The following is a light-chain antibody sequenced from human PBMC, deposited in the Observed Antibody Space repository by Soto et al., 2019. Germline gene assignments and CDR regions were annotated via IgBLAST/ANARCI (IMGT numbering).Light chain of an antibody. Sequence: DIQMTQSPSSLSASVGDRVTITCRASQGISNYLAWYQQKPGKVPKLLIYAASTLQSGVPSRFSGSGSGTDLTLTISSLQPVDVATYYCQKYNSAPRTFGQGTKVQIK. CDR3: QKYNSAPRT. J-gene: IGKJ1*01. V-gene: IGKV1-27*01. CDR2: AAS. CDR1: QGISNY.